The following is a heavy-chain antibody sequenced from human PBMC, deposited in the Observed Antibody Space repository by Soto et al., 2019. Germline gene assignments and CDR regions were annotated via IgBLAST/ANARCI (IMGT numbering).Heavy chain of an antibody. CDR1: GLTFSSHA. CDR3: AKDRVPNDSSGYYSIVIES. CDR2: ISSGAGT. Sequence: GGSLRLPCAASGLTFSSHAMSWILKVKGKGLEWVSAISSGAGTYYVDSVKGRFTISRDNSKNTLYLQMNSLRAEDTAVYSCAKDRVPNDSSGYYSIVIESWGQGTLVTVSS. D-gene: IGHD3-22*01. J-gene: IGHJ4*02. V-gene: IGHV3-23*01.